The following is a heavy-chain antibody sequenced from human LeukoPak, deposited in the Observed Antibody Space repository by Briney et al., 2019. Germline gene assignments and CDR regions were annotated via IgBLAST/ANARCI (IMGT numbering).Heavy chain of an antibody. J-gene: IGHJ3*02. D-gene: IGHD3-22*01. CDR3: ARDLSRGVDSSGYYYALNAFDM. Sequence: GGSLRLSCAASGFTFSRYWMHWVRQAPGKGLVWVSRINSDGSTTSYADSVKGRFTISRDNAKNTLYLQMNSLRAEDTAVYYCARDLSRGVDSSGYYYALNAFDMWGQGTMVTVSS. CDR1: GFTFSRYW. CDR2: INSDGSTT. V-gene: IGHV3-74*01.